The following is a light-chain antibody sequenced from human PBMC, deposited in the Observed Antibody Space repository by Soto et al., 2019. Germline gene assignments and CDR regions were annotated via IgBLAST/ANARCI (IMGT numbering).Light chain of an antibody. CDR3: QQYGRSRT. V-gene: IGKV3-20*01. CDR2: GXS. J-gene: IGKJ1*01. CDR1: QSFGGSY. Sequence: EIVMTQSPATLSVSPGERATLSCRASQSFGGSYLAWYQQKPGQXPXXXXXGXSTRATGIPDRFSGSGSGTNFTLTVSRLEPEDFAVYYCQQYGRSRTFGQGTKV.